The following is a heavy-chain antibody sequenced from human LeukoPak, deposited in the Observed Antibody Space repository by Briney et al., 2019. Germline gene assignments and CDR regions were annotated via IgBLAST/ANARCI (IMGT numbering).Heavy chain of an antibody. CDR2: IRSKAYGGTT. CDR3: TRVADIVVVVAAITVPSDFDY. CDR1: GFTFGDYA. D-gene: IGHD2-15*01. V-gene: IGHV3-49*04. Sequence: GGSLRLSCTASGFTFGDYAISWVRQAPGKGLEWVGFIRSKAYGGTTEYAASVKGRFTISRDDSKSIAYLQMNSLKTEDTAVYYCTRVADIVVVVAAITVPSDFDYWGQGTLVTVSS. J-gene: IGHJ4*02.